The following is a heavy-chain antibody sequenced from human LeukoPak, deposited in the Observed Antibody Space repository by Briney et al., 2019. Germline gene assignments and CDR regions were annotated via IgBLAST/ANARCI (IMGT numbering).Heavy chain of an antibody. Sequence: VASVKVSCKASGYTFTSYGISWVRQAPGQGLEWMGWISAYNGNTNYAQKFQGRVTMTTDTFTSIAYMELRSLRSDDTAMYHCARDTDTGNYYGSGSYYSPPGYWGQGTLVTVSS. D-gene: IGHD3-10*01. CDR2: ISAYNGNT. V-gene: IGHV1-18*01. CDR3: ARDTDTGNYYGSGSYYSPPGY. J-gene: IGHJ4*02. CDR1: GYTFTSYG.